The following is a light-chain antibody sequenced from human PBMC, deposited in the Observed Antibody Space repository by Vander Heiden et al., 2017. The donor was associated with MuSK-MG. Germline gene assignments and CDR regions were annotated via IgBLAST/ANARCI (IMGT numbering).Light chain of an antibody. V-gene: IGKV2-30*01. J-gene: IGKJ5*01. Sequence: DVVITQSRLSLPGTLGQPASISCRSSQSLVNSDGNNYLNGGQQRPGQSPRRLIYKVSNRDSGVRDRFSGSGSGTDFTRKISRVEAEDVGEYDGMHKNTFGQGTRLEIK. CDR1: QSLVNSDGNNY. CDR3: MHKNT. CDR2: KVS.